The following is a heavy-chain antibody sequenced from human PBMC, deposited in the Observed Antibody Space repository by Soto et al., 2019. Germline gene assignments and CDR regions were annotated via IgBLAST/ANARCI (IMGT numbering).Heavy chain of an antibody. V-gene: IGHV1-69*01. CDR1: GGTFTSTA. Sequence: QVLLVQSSAEVKKPGSSVKVSCKASGGTFTSTAFSWVRQAPGQGLEWMGGIIPVLGTPHYAQKFQARLTVTADASTTTVPMDLSSLRSDDTAVYYCASSAGLDHLLNYYGLNVWGQGTTVTVSS. CDR3: ASSAGLDHLLNYYGLNV. CDR2: IIPVLGTP. D-gene: IGHD6-25*01. J-gene: IGHJ6*02.